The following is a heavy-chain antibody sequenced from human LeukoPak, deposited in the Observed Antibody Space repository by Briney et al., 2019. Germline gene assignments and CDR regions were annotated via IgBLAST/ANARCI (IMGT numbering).Heavy chain of an antibody. V-gene: IGHV1-18*01. J-gene: IGHJ4*02. Sequence: ASVKVSCKTSGHTFTSYGISWVRQAPGQGLEWMGWISAYNGNTNYAQKLQGRVTMTTDTSTSTAYMELRSLRSDDTAVYYCARVKDYYDSSGEVDYWGQGTLVTVSS. CDR1: GHTFTSYG. CDR2: ISAYNGNT. D-gene: IGHD3-22*01. CDR3: ARVKDYYDSSGEVDY.